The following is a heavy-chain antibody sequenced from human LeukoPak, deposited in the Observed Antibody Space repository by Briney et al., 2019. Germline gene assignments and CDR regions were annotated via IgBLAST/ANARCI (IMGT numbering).Heavy chain of an antibody. CDR2: ISGSGGNT. CDR3: AKDSGPHSGAFDI. D-gene: IGHD5-12*01. Sequence: GGSLRLSCAASGFTFSSYAMSWVRQAPGKGLEWVSAISGSGGNTYYADSVKGRFTISRDNSKNTLYLQMNSLRAEDTAVYYCAKDSGPHSGAFDIWGQGTMVTVSS. J-gene: IGHJ3*02. V-gene: IGHV3-23*01. CDR1: GFTFSSYA.